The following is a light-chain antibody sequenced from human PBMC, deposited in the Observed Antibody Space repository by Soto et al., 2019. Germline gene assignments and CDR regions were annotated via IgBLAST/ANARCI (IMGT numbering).Light chain of an antibody. CDR1: SSNIGSYNF. Sequence: QSASVSGSPGQSITISCTGTSSNIGSYNFVSWYQQRPGRAPKLMIFEATKRPSGVPPRFSGSKSGNTASLTISGLQAEDEADYYCCSYAGTSSWVFGGGTKLTVL. V-gene: IGLV2-23*01. CDR3: CSYAGTSSWV. J-gene: IGLJ3*02. CDR2: EAT.